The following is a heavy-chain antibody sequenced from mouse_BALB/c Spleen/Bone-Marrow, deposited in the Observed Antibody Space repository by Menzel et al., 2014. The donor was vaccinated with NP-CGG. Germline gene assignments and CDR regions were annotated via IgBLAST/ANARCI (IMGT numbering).Heavy chain of an antibody. CDR2: INTNGGST. Sequence: EVQVVESGGGLVKLGGSLNLSCAASGFTFSSYYMSWVRQTPEKRLELVAAINTNGGSTYYPDTVKGRFTISRDNAKNTLYLQMSSLKSEDTALYYCASLYDGYSVFVYWGQGTLVTVSA. V-gene: IGHV5-6-2*01. CDR1: GFTFSSYY. CDR3: ASLYDGYSVFVY. D-gene: IGHD2-3*01. J-gene: IGHJ3*01.